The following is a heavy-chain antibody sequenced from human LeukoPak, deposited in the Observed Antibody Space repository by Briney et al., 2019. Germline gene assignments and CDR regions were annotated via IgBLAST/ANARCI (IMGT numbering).Heavy chain of an antibody. V-gene: IGHV3-21*01. CDR3: ARDYDFWSGYSYGMDV. CDR1: GFTFSSYS. Sequence: GGSLRLSCAASGFTFSSYSMNWVRQAPGKGLEWVSFISSSSSYIYYADSVKGRFTISRDNAKNSLYLQMNSLRAEDTAVYYCARDYDFWSGYSYGMDVWGQGTTVTVSS. D-gene: IGHD3-3*01. CDR2: ISSSSSYI. J-gene: IGHJ6*02.